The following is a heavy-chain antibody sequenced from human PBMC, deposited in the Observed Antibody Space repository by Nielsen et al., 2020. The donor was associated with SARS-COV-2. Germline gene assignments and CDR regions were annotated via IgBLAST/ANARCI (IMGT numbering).Heavy chain of an antibody. Sequence: GESLKISCAASGFTVSSNYMSWVRQAPGKGLEWVSVIYSGGSTYYADSVKGRFTISRHNSKNTLYLQVNSLRAEDTAVYYCASGIAAAGIFDYWGQGTLVTVSS. CDR3: ASGIAAAGIFDY. CDR2: IYSGGST. J-gene: IGHJ4*02. CDR1: GFTVSSNY. D-gene: IGHD6-13*01. V-gene: IGHV3-53*04.